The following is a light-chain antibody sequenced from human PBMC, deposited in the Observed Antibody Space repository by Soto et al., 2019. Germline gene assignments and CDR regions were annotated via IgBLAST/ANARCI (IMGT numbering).Light chain of an antibody. J-gene: IGLJ1*01. Sequence: QSVLTQPPSVSGAPGQRVTISCTGSSSNIGAGYDVHWYQQRPGTAPKLLIHGNSNRRSGVPVRFAGSKSVTSASLAITGLQAEYEADYYCQAYDSSLSGLVFGTGTKLTVL. CDR2: GNS. V-gene: IGLV1-40*01. CDR3: QAYDSSLSGLV. CDR1: SSNIGAGYD.